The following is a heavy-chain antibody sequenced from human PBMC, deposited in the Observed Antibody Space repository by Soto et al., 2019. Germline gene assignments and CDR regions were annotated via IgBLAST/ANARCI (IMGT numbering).Heavy chain of an antibody. CDR1: GFSISSDSY. V-gene: IGHV4-38-2*01. CDR3: GNLKPDNDVTQAPPLFDS. CDR2: LSHSGRT. Sequence: SETLSLTCAVSGFSISSDSYWGWMRQSPGKGLEWIGTLSHSGRTFYNPSLKSRVTISADTTKNQFSLSLTSVTAADTAVYYCGNLKPDNDVTQAPPLFDSWGQGTLVTVSS. J-gene: IGHJ4*02. D-gene: IGHD2-8*01.